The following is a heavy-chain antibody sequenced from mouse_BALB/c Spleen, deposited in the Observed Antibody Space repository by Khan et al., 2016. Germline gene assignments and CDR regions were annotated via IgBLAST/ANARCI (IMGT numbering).Heavy chain of an antibody. CDR3: AREGYGNWGY. Sequence: EVELVESGGGLVKPGGSLKLSCAASGLTFSNYAMSWVRQTPEKRLEWVASISSGGSTYYPDSVKGRFTISRDNAGNILYLQMSSLRSEDTAMYYCAREGYGNWGYWGQGTTLTVSS. V-gene: IGHV5-6-5*01. J-gene: IGHJ2*01. CDR1: GLTFSNYA. CDR2: ISSGGST. D-gene: IGHD2-10*02.